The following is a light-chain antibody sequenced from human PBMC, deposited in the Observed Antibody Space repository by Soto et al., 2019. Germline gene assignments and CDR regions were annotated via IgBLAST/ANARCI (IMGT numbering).Light chain of an antibody. CDR3: SSYTSSSTLLYV. J-gene: IGLJ1*01. V-gene: IGLV2-14*01. Sequence: QSALTQPASVSGSPGQSITISCTGTSSDVGGYNYVSWYQQHPGEAPKLMIYDVNNRPSGVSNRFSGSKSGNTASLTISGLQAEDEADYYCSSYTSSSTLLYVFGTGTKLTVL. CDR2: DVN. CDR1: SSDVGGYNY.